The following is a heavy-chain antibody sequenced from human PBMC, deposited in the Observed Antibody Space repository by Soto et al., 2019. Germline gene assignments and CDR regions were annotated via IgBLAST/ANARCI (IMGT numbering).Heavy chain of an antibody. D-gene: IGHD1-1*01. V-gene: IGHV1-2*02. CDR3: ARDGPGTGNDDFDN. Sequence: QVQLVQSGAEVKKPGDSVRVSCKAFAYTFTGYYIQWVRQAPGQGLEWMGWMNPKNSDRRYAPQFQGRVTMTRDTSINTAYLDLTSLTSDDTAIYCCARDGPGTGNDDFDNWGLGTLVTVAS. CDR1: AYTFTGYY. CDR2: MNPKNSDR. J-gene: IGHJ4*02.